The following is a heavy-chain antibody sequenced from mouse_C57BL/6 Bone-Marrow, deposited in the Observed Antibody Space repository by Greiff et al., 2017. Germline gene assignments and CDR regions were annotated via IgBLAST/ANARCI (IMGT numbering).Heavy chain of an antibody. J-gene: IGHJ1*03. CDR1: GYTFTSYW. V-gene: IGHV1-55*01. Sequence: QVQLQQPGAELVKPGASVKMSCKASGYTFTSYWITWVQQRPGQGLEWIGDINPGIGSTNYNEKFKSKATMTVDTSSSTAYMQLSSLTSEDSAVYYCARPYYSNYWYYDVWGTGTTVTVSS. CDR3: ARPYYSNYWYYDV. CDR2: INPGIGST. D-gene: IGHD2-5*01.